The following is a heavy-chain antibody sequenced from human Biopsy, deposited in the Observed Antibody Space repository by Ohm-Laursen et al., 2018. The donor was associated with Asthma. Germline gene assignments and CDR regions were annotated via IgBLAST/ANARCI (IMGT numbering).Heavy chain of an antibody. V-gene: IGHV3-30*18. J-gene: IGHJ6*02. CDR2: ISYDGSNK. D-gene: IGHD3-3*01. Sequence: SLRLSCAASGFTFSSYGMHWVRQAPGKGLEWVAVISYDGSNKYYADSVKGRFTISRDNSKNTLYLQMNSLRAEDTAVYYCAKNTEGRYDFWSGLSYNYYGMDVWGQGTTVTVSS. CDR1: GFTFSSYG. CDR3: AKNTEGRYDFWSGLSYNYYGMDV.